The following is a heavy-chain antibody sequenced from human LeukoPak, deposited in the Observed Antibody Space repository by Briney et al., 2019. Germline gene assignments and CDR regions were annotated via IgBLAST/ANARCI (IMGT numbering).Heavy chain of an antibody. V-gene: IGHV4-30-4*08. CDR3: AREGYQLLVDYYYMDV. CDR2: IYYSGST. D-gene: IGHD2-2*01. CDR1: GGSISSGGYY. J-gene: IGHJ6*03. Sequence: PSETLSLTCTVSGGSISSGGYYWSWIRQPPGKGLEWIGYIYYSGSTYYNPSLKSRVTISVDTSKNQFSLKLSSVTAADTAVYYCAREGYQLLVDYYYMDVWGKGTTVTVSS.